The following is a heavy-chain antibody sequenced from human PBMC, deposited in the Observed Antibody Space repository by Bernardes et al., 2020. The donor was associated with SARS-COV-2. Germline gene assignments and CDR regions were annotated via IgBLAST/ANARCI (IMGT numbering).Heavy chain of an antibody. CDR3: ARGGNYYLDY. Sequence: GGSLRLSCAASGFSFSTSWMHWVRQAPGKGLVWVSRIYDAATTRNYADAVKGRFTVSRDNAKNTLYLQMDSLTDEDAAFYYCARGGNYYLDYWGQGTLVTVSS. CDR2: IYDAATTR. D-gene: IGHD1-26*01. V-gene: IGHV3-74*01. J-gene: IGHJ4*02. CDR1: GFSFSTSW.